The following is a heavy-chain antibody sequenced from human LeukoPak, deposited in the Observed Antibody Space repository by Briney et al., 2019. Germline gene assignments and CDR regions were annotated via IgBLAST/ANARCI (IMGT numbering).Heavy chain of an antibody. CDR2: IRSKANSYAT. V-gene: IGHV3-73*01. J-gene: IGHJ4*02. Sequence: QTGGSLRLSCAASGFTFSGSAMHWVRQASGKGLEWVGRIRSKANSYATAYAASVKGRFTISRDDSKNTAYLQMNSLKTEDTAVYYCTDGSYGDYGLVGYWGQATLVTVSS. D-gene: IGHD4-17*01. CDR1: GFTFSGSA. CDR3: TDGSYGDYGLVGY.